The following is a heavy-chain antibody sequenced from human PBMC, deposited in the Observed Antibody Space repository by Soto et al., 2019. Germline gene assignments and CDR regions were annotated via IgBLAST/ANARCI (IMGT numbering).Heavy chain of an antibody. CDR3: ARRNGDVKSGWLIWYFDL. V-gene: IGHV5-51*01. J-gene: IGHJ2*01. CDR2: IYPGDSDT. D-gene: IGHD2-8*02. CDR1: GYSFTSYW. Sequence: PGESLKISCKGSGYSFTSYWIGWVRQMPGKGLEWMGIIYPGDSDTRYSPSFQGQVTISADKSISTAYLQWSSLKASDTAMYYCARRNGDVKSGWLIWYFDLWCRGILVTVS.